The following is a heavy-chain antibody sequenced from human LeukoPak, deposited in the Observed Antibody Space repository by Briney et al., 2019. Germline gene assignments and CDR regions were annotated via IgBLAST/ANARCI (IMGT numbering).Heavy chain of an antibody. Sequence: SETLSLTCTVSGGSISSYYWSWIRQPAGKGLEWIGRIYTSGSTNYNPSLKSRVTMSVDTSKNQFSLKLSSVTAADTAVYYCARGPVWGAARLYYFAYWGQGTLVTVSS. CDR2: IYTSGST. J-gene: IGHJ4*02. CDR1: GGSISSYY. CDR3: ARGPVWGAARLYYFAY. D-gene: IGHD6-6*01. V-gene: IGHV4-4*07.